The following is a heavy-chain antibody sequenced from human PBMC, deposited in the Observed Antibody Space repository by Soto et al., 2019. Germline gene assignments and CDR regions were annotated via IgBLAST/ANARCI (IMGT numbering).Heavy chain of an antibody. D-gene: IGHD3-16*01. Sequence: GGSLRLSCTASGFTFGDYAMSWVRQAPGKGLEWVGFIRSKAYGGTTEYAASVKGRFTISRDDSKSIAYLQMNSLKTEDTAVYYCTRARGIGAFDIWGQGTMVTVSS. J-gene: IGHJ3*02. CDR2: IRSKAYGGTT. V-gene: IGHV3-49*04. CDR1: GFTFGDYA. CDR3: TRARGIGAFDI.